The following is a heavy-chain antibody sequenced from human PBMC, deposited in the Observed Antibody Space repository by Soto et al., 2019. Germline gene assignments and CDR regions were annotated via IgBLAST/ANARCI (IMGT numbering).Heavy chain of an antibody. CDR3: AAEGWYNRNGDASAHFYY. V-gene: IGHV3-30-3*01. J-gene: IGHJ4*02. Sequence: PGGSLRLSCAASVFTFSSYAMHLVRQAPGKGLEWVAVISYDGSNKYYADSVKGRFTISRYKSKNTLYRQMNSLRAEDTAVYYCAAEGWYNRNGDASAHFYYWGQGTLVTVSS. CDR2: ISYDGSNK. D-gene: IGHD1-1*01. CDR1: VFTFSSYA.